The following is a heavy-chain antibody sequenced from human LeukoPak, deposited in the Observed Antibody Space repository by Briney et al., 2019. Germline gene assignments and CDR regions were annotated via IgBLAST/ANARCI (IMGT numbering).Heavy chain of an antibody. CDR1: GFTFSSYA. D-gene: IGHD2-8*01. CDR2: ISGSGGST. J-gene: IGHJ4*02. Sequence: PGGSLRLSCAASGFTFSSYAMSWVRQAPGKGLEWVSAISGSGGSTYYADSVKGRFTISRDNSKNTLYLQMNSLRTEDTAVYYCATNGVLRGPSDYWGQGTLVTVSS. CDR3: ATNGVLRGPSDY. V-gene: IGHV3-23*01.